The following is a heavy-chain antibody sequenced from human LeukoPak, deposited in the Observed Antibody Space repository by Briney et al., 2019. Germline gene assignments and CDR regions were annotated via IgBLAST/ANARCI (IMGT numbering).Heavy chain of an antibody. CDR1: GFTFSNYD. D-gene: IGHD1/OR15-1a*01. Sequence: PGGSLRLSCAASGFTFSNYDMHWVRQAAGKGLEWVSGIGTAGDTYYPASVKGRFTISRDNSKNTLYLQMNSLRPEDTAVFYCGRAGGAWSRTHYYYYMDVWGKGTTVIVSS. V-gene: IGHV3-13*01. CDR2: IGTAGDT. J-gene: IGHJ6*03. CDR3: GRAGGAWSRTHYYYYMDV.